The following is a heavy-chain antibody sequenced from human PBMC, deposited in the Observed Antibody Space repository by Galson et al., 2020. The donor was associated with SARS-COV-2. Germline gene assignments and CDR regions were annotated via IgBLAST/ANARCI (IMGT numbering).Heavy chain of an antibody. Sequence: ASVKVSCKASGYTFTSYGISWVRQAPGQRLEWMGWISAYNDNTKYAQNLQGRVTMTTDTSTATAYMELRSLRSDDTAVFYCARTDTIEYYYGSGTEPLVEYWGQGTLVTVSS. CDR3: ARTDTIEYYYGSGTEPLVEY. CDR1: GYTFTSYG. J-gene: IGHJ4*02. V-gene: IGHV1-18*01. D-gene: IGHD3-10*01. CDR2: ISAYNDNT.